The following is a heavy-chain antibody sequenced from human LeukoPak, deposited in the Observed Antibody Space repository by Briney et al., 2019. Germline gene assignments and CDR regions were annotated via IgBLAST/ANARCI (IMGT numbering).Heavy chain of an antibody. J-gene: IGHJ4*02. Sequence: EASVKVSCKASGGTFSSYTISWVRQAPGQGLEWMGRIIPILGIANYAQKFQGRVTITTDESTSTAYMELSSLRSEDTAVYYCARSKGGSYRDYYFDYWGQGTLVTVSS. CDR3: ARSKGGSYRDYYFDY. CDR2: IIPILGIA. CDR1: GGTFSSYT. D-gene: IGHD1-26*01. V-gene: IGHV1-69*02.